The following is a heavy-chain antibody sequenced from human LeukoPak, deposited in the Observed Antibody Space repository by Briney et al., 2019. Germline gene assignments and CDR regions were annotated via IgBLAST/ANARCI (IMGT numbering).Heavy chain of an antibody. V-gene: IGHV1-69*13. CDR1: GGTFSSYA. CDR3: ADVSSGYYYARY. CDR2: IIPIFGTA. Sequence: SVKVSCKASGGTFSSYAISWVRQAPGQGLEWMGGIIPIFGTANYAQKFQGRVTITADESTSTAYMELSSLRSEDTAVYYCADVSSGYYYARYWGQGTLVTVSS. J-gene: IGHJ4*02. D-gene: IGHD3-22*01.